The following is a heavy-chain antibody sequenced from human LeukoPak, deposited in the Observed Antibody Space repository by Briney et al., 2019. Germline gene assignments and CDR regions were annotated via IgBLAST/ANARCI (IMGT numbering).Heavy chain of an antibody. D-gene: IGHD3-22*01. CDR1: GFTFSNAW. CDR3: TTVSYDSREPGAFDI. Sequence: GGSLRLSCAASGFTFSNAWMSWVRQAPGKGLEWVGRIKSKTDGGATDYAAPVKGRFTISRDDSKNTLYLQMNGLKTEDTAVYYCTTVSYDSREPGAFDIWGQGTMVTVSS. J-gene: IGHJ3*02. CDR2: IKSKTDGGAT. V-gene: IGHV3-15*01.